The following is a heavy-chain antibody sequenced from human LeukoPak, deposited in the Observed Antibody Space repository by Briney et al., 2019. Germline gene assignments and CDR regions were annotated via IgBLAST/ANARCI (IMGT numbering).Heavy chain of an antibody. J-gene: IGHJ3*01. V-gene: IGHV4-4*09. CDR3: ARSVVTYYGSKNSIWPDALDF. Sequence: SETLSLTCTVSGDSISNYYWSWIRQPPGKGLEWIGYSHTSESTRYNPSLGGRATISVDTSQTQFSLRLNSVTAADTAVYYCARSVVTYYGSKNSIWPDALDFWGQGTVVTVSS. CDR1: GDSISNYY. D-gene: IGHD3-10*01. CDR2: SHTSEST.